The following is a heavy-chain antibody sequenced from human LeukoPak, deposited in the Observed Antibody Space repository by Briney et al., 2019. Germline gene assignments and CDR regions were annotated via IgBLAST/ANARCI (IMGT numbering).Heavy chain of an antibody. CDR3: ARDRVDTAMVLFDY. Sequence: GGSLRLSCAASGFTFSSYEMNWVRQAPGKGLEWVSSISSSSSYIYYADSVKGRFTISRDNAKNSLYLQMNSLRAEDTAVYYCARDRVDTAMVLFDYWGQGTLVTVSS. J-gene: IGHJ4*02. CDR2: ISSSSSYI. CDR1: GFTFSSYE. V-gene: IGHV3-21*01. D-gene: IGHD5-18*01.